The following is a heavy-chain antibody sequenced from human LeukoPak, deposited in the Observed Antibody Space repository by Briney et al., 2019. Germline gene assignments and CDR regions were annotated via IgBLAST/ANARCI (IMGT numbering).Heavy chain of an antibody. J-gene: IGHJ5*02. V-gene: IGHV5-51*01. D-gene: IGHD3-22*01. CDR1: GYSFTSYW. CDR2: IYPGDSDT. CDR3: ARERYYYDSSGYYYRGGWFDP. Sequence: GESLKISCKGSGYSFTSYWIGWVRQMPRKGLEWMGIIYPGDSDTRYSPSFQGQVTISADKSISTAYLQWSSLKASDTAMYYCARERYYYDSSGYYYRGGWFDPWGQGTLVTVSS.